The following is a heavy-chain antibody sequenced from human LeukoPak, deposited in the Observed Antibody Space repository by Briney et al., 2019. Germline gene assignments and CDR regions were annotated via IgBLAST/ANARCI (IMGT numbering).Heavy chain of an antibody. Sequence: GGSLRLSRAASGFTFSRYTLNWVRQAPGKGLEWVSSISSTSSDIYYADSVKGRFTISRDNAKNSLYLQMNSLRAEDTAVYYCARAGSYSTLDYWGQGTLVPVSS. CDR1: GFTFSRYT. J-gene: IGHJ4*02. CDR3: ARAGSYSTLDY. CDR2: ISSTSSDI. V-gene: IGHV3-21*01. D-gene: IGHD6-13*01.